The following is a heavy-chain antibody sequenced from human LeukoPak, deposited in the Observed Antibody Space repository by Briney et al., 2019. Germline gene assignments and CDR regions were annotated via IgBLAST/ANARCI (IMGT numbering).Heavy chain of an antibody. J-gene: IGHJ3*02. CDR1: GGSISSYY. D-gene: IGHD5-18*01. V-gene: IGHV4-59*08. Sequence: KTSETLSLTCTVSGGSISSYYWNWIRQPPGKGLEWIGYICYSGSTNYNPSLKSRVTMSVDTSKNQFSLKLSSVTAADTAVYYCARRGYNYAEAFDIWGQGTMVTVSS. CDR3: ARRGYNYAEAFDI. CDR2: ICYSGST.